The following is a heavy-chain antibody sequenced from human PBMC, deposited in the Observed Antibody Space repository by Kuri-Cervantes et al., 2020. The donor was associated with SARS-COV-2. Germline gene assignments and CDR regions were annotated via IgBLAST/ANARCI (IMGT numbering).Heavy chain of an antibody. Sequence: GGSLRLSCAASGFTFSSFSMNWVRQAPGKGLEWVSSISSSSTYTHYADSVKGRFIISRDNAKNSLYLQMNSLRAEDTAVYYCALMGQRLQYYFDYWGQGTLVTVSS. CDR1: GFTFSSFS. CDR2: ISSSSTYT. CDR3: ALMGQRLQYYFDY. V-gene: IGHV3-21*01. D-gene: IGHD5-12*01. J-gene: IGHJ4*02.